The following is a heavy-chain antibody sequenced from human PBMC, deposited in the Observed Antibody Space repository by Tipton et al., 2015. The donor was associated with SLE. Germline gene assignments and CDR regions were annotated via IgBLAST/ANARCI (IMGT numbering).Heavy chain of an antibody. Sequence: TLSLTCTVSGGSISSYYWSWIRQPPGKGLEWIGYIYYSGSTNYNPSLKSRVTISVDTSKNQFSLKLSSVTAADTAVYYCARKVKRYYDSSGYYPPRDYYYYMDVWGKGTTVTVSS. V-gene: IGHV4-59*12. CDR3: ARKVKRYYDSSGYYPPRDYYYYMDV. CDR2: IYYSGST. CDR1: GGSISSYY. J-gene: IGHJ6*03. D-gene: IGHD3-22*01.